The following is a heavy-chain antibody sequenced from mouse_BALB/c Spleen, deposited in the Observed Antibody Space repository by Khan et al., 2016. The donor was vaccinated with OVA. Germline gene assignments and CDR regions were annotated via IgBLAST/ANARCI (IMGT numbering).Heavy chain of an antibody. CDR1: GFSLTNYG. V-gene: IGHV2-6-1*01. CDR3: ARQPYYHYYIMDY. D-gene: IGHD2-10*01. CDR2: IWSDGST. Sequence: QVQLKQSGPGLVAPSQSLSITCTISGFSLTNYGVHWVRQPPGKGLEWLGVIWSDGSTTYNSALKSRLSISKDNSKSQVFLKMNSLQTDDTAMYYCARQPYYHYYIMDYWGQGTSVTVFS. J-gene: IGHJ4*01.